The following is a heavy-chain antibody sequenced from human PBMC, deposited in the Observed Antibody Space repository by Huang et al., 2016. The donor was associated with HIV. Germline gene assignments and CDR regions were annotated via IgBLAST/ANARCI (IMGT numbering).Heavy chain of an antibody. CDR3: ARGGLLWFGELST. D-gene: IGHD3-10*01. CDR2: MNPNSGDT. Sequence: QVQLVQSGAEVKKPGASVKVSCKASGYTFTNYDITWMRQATGQGLEWMGWMNPNSGDTGFAQKFQGRVTMTRNTSISTAYMELSSLRSEDTAVYYCARGGLLWFGELSTWGQGTLVTVSS. J-gene: IGHJ5*02. V-gene: IGHV1-8*01. CDR1: GYTFTNYD.